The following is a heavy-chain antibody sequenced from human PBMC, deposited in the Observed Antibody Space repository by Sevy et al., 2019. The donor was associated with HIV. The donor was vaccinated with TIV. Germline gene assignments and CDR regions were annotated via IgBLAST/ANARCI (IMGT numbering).Heavy chain of an antibody. CDR2: RKHDGSEK. CDR3: ARLPTGLQSFNYLLSTYFDS. CDR1: GFRFNNHW. V-gene: IGHV3-7*01. Sequence: GGSLRLSCAASGFRFNNHWMSWVRRAPEKGLEWVAIRKHDGSEKDYADSLEGRFAVSRDNAKNSLFLQINSLRVEDTAVYFCARLPTGLQSFNYLLSTYFDSWGQGTLVTVSS. J-gene: IGHJ4*02. D-gene: IGHD3-9*01.